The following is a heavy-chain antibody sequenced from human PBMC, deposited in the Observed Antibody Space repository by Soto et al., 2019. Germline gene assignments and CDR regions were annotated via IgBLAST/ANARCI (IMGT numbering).Heavy chain of an antibody. Sequence: QSQTLSLTCAISGDSVSSNSAAWNWIRQSPSRGLEWLGRTYYRSKWYNDYAVSVKSRITINPDTSKNQFSLQLNSVTPEDTAVYYCARSLKFLPYYRDGYPGGYYFDYWGQGTLVTVSS. CDR2: TYYRSKWYN. CDR1: GDSVSSNSAA. J-gene: IGHJ4*02. D-gene: IGHD3-10*01. V-gene: IGHV6-1*01. CDR3: ARSLKFLPYYRDGYPGGYYFDY.